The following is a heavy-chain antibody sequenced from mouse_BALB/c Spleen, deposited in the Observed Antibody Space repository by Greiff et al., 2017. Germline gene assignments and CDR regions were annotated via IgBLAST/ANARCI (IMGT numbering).Heavy chain of an antibody. CDR3: ARGYGNDAMDY. Sequence: EVKLMESGGGLVKPGGSLKLSCAASGFTFSDYYMYWVRQTPEKRLEWVATISDGGSYTYYPDSVKGRFTISRDNAKNNLYLQMSSLKSEDTAMYYCARGYGNDAMDYWGQGTSVTVSS. CDR2: ISDGGSYT. D-gene: IGHD2-10*02. J-gene: IGHJ4*01. CDR1: GFTFSDYY. V-gene: IGHV5-4*02.